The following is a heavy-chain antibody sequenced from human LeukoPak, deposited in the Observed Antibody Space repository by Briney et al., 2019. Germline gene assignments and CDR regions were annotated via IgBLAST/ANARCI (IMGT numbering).Heavy chain of an antibody. J-gene: IGHJ4*02. CDR1: GFTFDDYG. D-gene: IGHD5-24*01. Sequence: GGSLRLSCAASGFTFDDYGMSWVRQAPGKGLEWVSGINWNGGSTGYADSVKGRFTISRDNAKNSLYLQMNSLRAEDTALYYCARDRPLNRDGYANFDYWGQGTLVTVSS. CDR2: INWNGGST. CDR3: ARDRPLNRDGYANFDY. V-gene: IGHV3-20*04.